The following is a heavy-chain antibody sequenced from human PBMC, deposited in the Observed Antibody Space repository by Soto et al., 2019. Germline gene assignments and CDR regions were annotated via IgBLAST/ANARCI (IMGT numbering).Heavy chain of an antibody. D-gene: IGHD5-18*01. Sequence: QVQLVESGGGVVQPGRSLRLSCAASGFTFSSYGMHWVRQAPGKGLEWVAVISYDGSNKYYADSVKGRFTISRDNSKNTLYLQMNSLRAEDTAVYYCAKVVIQLLFLGGMDVWGQGTTVTVSS. CDR3: AKVVIQLLFLGGMDV. V-gene: IGHV3-30*18. J-gene: IGHJ6*02. CDR1: GFTFSSYG. CDR2: ISYDGSNK.